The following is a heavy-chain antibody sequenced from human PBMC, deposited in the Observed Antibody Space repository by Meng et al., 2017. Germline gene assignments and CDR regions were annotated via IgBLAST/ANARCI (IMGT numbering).Heavy chain of an antibody. CDR2: INPSGGST. CDR3: AREQGIAAVTFDY. J-gene: IGHJ4*02. Sequence: VSVKVSCKASGYTFTSYYMHWVRQAPGQGLEWMGIINPSGGSTSYAQKFQGRVTMTRDTSTSTGYMELSSLRSEDTAVYYCAREQGIAAVTFDYWGQGTLVTVSS. D-gene: IGHD6-13*01. CDR1: GYTFTSYY. V-gene: IGHV1-46*01.